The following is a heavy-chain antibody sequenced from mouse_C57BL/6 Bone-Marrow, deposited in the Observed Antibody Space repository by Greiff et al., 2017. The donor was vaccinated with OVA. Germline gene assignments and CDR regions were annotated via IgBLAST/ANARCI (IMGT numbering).Heavy chain of an antibody. D-gene: IGHD1-1*01. V-gene: IGHV14-3*01. CDR1: GFNIKNTY. CDR2: IDPANGNT. CDR3: ARSLHYYGSSSYAMDY. J-gene: IGHJ4*01. Sequence: VQLKQSVAELVRPGASVKLSCTASGFNIKNTYMHWVKQRPEQGLEWIGRIDPANGNTKYAPKFQGKATITADTSSNTAYLQLSSLTSEDTAIYYCARSLHYYGSSSYAMDYWGQGTSVTVSS.